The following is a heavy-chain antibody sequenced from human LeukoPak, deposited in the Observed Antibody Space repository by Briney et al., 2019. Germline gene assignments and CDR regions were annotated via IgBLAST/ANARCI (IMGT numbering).Heavy chain of an antibody. CDR3: ARDRPGIAVAGDAFDI. V-gene: IGHV4-59*01. Sequence: PSETQSLTCTVSGGSISSYYWSWIRQPPGKGLEWIGYLYNRGSTNYNPSLKSRVTISVDTSKNQFSLKLRSVTAADTAVYYCARDRPGIAVAGDAFDIWGQGTMVTVSS. D-gene: IGHD6-19*01. CDR1: GGSISSYY. J-gene: IGHJ3*02. CDR2: LYNRGST.